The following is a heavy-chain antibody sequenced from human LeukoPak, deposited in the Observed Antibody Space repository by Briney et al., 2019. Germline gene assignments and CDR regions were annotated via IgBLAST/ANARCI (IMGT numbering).Heavy chain of an antibody. V-gene: IGHV4-30-4*07. J-gene: IGHJ5*02. D-gene: IGHD2-8*02. Sequence: SETLSLTCTVSGYSISSGYSWGWIRQPPGKGLEWIGYIYYSVNTYYSPSLKSRVTISVDTSKNQFSLKLSSVTAADTAVYYCARDGGVAPHNWFDPWGQGTLVTVSS. CDR3: ARDGGVAPHNWFDP. CDR2: IYYSVNT. CDR1: GYSISSGYS.